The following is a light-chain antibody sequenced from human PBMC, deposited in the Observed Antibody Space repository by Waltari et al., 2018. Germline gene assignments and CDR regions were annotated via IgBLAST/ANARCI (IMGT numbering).Light chain of an antibody. CDR1: VLSKKY. CDR3: YSAADNNWV. CDR2: KDT. Sequence: SSELRQPSSVSVSPGQTASITCSGDVLSKKYGRWLQHKPGQAPVLVIYKDTERPSGIPGRFSGSNSGTTVTLTISGVLPEDEADYYCYSAADNNWVFGGGTTLTVL. V-gene: IGLV3-27*01. J-gene: IGLJ3*02.